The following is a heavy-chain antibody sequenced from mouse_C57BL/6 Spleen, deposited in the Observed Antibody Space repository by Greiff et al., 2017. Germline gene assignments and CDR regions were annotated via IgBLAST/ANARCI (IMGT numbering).Heavy chain of an antibody. CDR2: IDPSDSYT. V-gene: IGHV1-69*01. J-gene: IGHJ2*01. D-gene: IGHD1-1*01. CDR3: ARSSTVAYFDY. Sequence: QVQLQQSGAELVMPGASVKLSCKASGYTFTSYWMHWVKQRPGQGLEWIGEIDPSDSYTNYNQKFKGKSTLTVDKSSSTAYMLLSSLTSEDSAVYYCARSSTVAYFDYWGQGTTLTVSS. CDR1: GYTFTSYW.